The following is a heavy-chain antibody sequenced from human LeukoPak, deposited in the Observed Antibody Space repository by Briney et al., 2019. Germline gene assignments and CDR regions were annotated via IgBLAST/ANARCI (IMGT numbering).Heavy chain of an antibody. CDR2: ISDRGDRQ. J-gene: IGHJ4*02. CDR3: VVYTGGYRSQF. CDR1: GFTFTNYA. D-gene: IGHD5-24*01. V-gene: IGHV3-23*01. Sequence: GGSLRLSCAASGFTFTNYAMSWVRQAPGKGLEWVSAISDRGDRQYYADSVKGRFTISRDNSMNTLRLQMNSLSVEDTAVYYCVVYTGGYRSQFWGQGTLVTVSS.